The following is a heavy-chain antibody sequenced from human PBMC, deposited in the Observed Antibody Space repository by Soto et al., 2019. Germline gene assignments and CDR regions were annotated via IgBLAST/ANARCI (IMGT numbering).Heavy chain of an antibody. CDR2: ISGSGGNT. CDR1: VFTFSSYA. CDR3: EKERYFDIVTGSVYYNYGMDV. Sequence: EVQLLESGGRLVQPGGSLRLSCAASVFTFSSYAINWVRQAPGKGLEWVSSISGSGGNTYYADSVKGRFSISRDNSENKLYLQMNSLRAEDTAVYYCEKERYFDIVTGSVYYNYGMDVWGQGTTVTVSS. D-gene: IGHD3-9*01. J-gene: IGHJ6*02. V-gene: IGHV3-23*01.